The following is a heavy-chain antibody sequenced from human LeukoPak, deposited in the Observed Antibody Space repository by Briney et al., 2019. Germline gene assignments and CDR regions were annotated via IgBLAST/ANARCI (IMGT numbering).Heavy chain of an antibody. Sequence: GGSLRLSRAASGFTFSNAWMSWVRQAPGKGLEWVGRIKSKTDGGTTDYAAPVKGRFTISRDDSKNTLYLQMNSLKTEDTAVYYRTTDLLHRAGFDYWGQGTLVTVSS. CDR3: TTDLLHRAGFDY. D-gene: IGHD4-11*01. J-gene: IGHJ4*02. CDR1: GFTFSNAW. CDR2: IKSKTDGGTT. V-gene: IGHV3-15*01.